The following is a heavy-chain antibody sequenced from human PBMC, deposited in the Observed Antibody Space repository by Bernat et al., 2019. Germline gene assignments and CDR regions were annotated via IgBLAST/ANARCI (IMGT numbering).Heavy chain of an antibody. V-gene: IGHV3-30*01. CDR1: GFSVTDCA. J-gene: IGHJ4*02. D-gene: IGHD6-19*01. CDR2: TSYDGSIR. CDR3: ARVRLSGSYQIDY. Sequence: QVQLVESGGGVVQPGMSLRLSCAVSGFSVTDCAMHWIRQAPGKGLEWVAVTSYDGSIRHYAESVKGRFTISRDSSKNTLFLQANNLRPEDTGVYYCARVRLSGSYQIDYWGQGTLVRVSS.